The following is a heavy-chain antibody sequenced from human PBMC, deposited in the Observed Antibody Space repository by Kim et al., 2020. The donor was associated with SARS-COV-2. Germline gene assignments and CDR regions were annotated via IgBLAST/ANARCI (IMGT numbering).Heavy chain of an antibody. CDR1: GYSISSGYY. J-gene: IGHJ4*02. CDR3: ARAFRGSGSRAVDY. CDR2: IYHSGST. V-gene: IGHV4-38-2*02. Sequence: SETLSLTCTVSGYSISSGYYWGWIRQPPGKGLEWIGSIYHSGSTYYNPSLKSRVTISVDTSKNQFSLKLSSVTAADTAVYYCARAFRGSGSRAVDYWGQGTLVTVSS. D-gene: IGHD3-10*01.